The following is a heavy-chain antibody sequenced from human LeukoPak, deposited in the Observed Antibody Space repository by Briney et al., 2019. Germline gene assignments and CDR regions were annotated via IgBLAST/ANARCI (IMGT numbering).Heavy chain of an antibody. CDR2: IYYSGST. J-gene: IGHJ3*02. CDR1: GGSISTYY. Sequence: SETLSLTCTVSGGSISTYYWSWIRQPPGKGLEWIGYIYYSGSTNYNPSLKSRVTISVDTSKNQFSLKLSSVTAADTAVYYCARGGYYDSSGHFDAFDIWGQGTMVTVSS. D-gene: IGHD3-22*01. CDR3: ARGGYYDSSGHFDAFDI. V-gene: IGHV4-59*01.